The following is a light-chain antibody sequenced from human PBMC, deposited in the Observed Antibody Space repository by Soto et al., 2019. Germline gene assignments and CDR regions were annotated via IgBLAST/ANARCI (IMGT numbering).Light chain of an antibody. Sequence: EIVLTQSPATLSLSPGERATLSCRASQSVGTYFAWYQQKPGQAPRLLIYDASNRATGILARFSGSGSGTEFTLTISSLEPEDFAVYYCQQRRSWPLTFGGGTNVEIK. CDR1: QSVGTY. CDR2: DAS. J-gene: IGKJ4*01. V-gene: IGKV3-11*01. CDR3: QQRRSWPLT.